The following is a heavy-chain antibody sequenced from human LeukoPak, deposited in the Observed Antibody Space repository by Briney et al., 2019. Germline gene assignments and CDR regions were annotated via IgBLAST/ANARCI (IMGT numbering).Heavy chain of an antibody. V-gene: IGHV3-74*03. Sequence: GGSLRLSCAASGFTFSAYWMHWVRQAPGKGLVWVSRISSDGRSTTYADSVRGRFTISRDNAKNSLYLQMNSLRAEDTAVYYCARFYVPEIYISDWYRALWGHGTLVTVSS. CDR1: GFTFSAYW. D-gene: IGHD6-19*01. J-gene: IGHJ4*01. CDR3: ARFYVPEIYISDWYRAL. CDR2: ISSDGRST.